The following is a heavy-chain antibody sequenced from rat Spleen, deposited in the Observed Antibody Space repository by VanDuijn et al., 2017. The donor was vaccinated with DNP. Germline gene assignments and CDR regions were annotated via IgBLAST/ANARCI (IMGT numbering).Heavy chain of an antibody. CDR1: GFTFSNYY. CDR2: ISTSGSRT. D-gene: IGHD4-3*01. Sequence: EVQLVESGGGLVQPGRSLKLSCAASGFTFSNYYMAWVRQAPKKGLEWVATISTSGSRTYYRDSVKGRFTISRDNGKSSLYLQMDSLRSEDTALYYCTRGPPFDYWGQGVMVTVSS. V-gene: IGHV5-27*01. CDR3: TRGPPFDY. J-gene: IGHJ2*01.